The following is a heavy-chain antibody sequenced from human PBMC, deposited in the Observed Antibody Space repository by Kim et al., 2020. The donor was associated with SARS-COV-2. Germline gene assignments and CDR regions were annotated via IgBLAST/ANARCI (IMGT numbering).Heavy chain of an antibody. Sequence: SKYDPDSVKGRFTIARDNSKTTVYLQMNSLGAEDTAVYYCARDLDYYGMDVWGQGTTVTVSS. V-gene: IGHV3-53*01. CDR2: SK. J-gene: IGHJ6*02. CDR3: ARDLDYYGMDV.